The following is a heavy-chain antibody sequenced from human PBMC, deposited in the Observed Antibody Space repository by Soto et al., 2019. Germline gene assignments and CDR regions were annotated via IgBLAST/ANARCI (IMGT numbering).Heavy chain of an antibody. CDR3: GRSYYDFWSGSLYYYMDV. Sequence: SETLSLTCTVSGGYIGGHYGSWIRQPPGKGLEWIGHISHSGSTNYNPSLKSRVTISVDTSKNQFSLKLSSVTAADTAVYYCGRSYYDFWSGSLYYYMDVWGKGTTVTVSS. CDR2: ISHSGST. CDR1: GGYIGGHY. V-gene: IGHV4-59*11. D-gene: IGHD3-3*01. J-gene: IGHJ6*03.